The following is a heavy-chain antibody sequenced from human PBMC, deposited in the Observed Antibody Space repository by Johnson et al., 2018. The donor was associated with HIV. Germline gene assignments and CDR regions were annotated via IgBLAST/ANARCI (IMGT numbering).Heavy chain of an antibody. V-gene: IGHV3-20*04. D-gene: IGHD2-2*01. CDR3: ARGKGASVGLDAFDI. CDR2: ISWNGGDT. Sequence: EVQLVESGGGVVQPGRSLRLSCAASGFTFSSYAMHWVRQAPGKGLEWVSGISWNGGDTGYADSVRGRFTISRDNAKNSLYPQTNSLRVEDTAFYYCARGKGASVGLDAFDIWGQGTMVTVSS. CDR1: GFTFSSYA. J-gene: IGHJ3*02.